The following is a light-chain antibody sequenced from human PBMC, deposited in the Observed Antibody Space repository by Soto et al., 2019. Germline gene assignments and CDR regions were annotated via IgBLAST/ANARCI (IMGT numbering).Light chain of an antibody. CDR1: QSVSSR. CDR2: GAS. V-gene: IGKV3-20*01. J-gene: IGKJ1*01. CDR3: QQYGSSHWT. Sequence: EIAMTQSPATLSVSPGERATLSCRASQSVSSRLAWYQQKPGQAPRLLIYGASSRATGIPDRFSGSGSGTDFTLTISRLEPEDFAVYYCQQYGSSHWTFGQGTKVDI.